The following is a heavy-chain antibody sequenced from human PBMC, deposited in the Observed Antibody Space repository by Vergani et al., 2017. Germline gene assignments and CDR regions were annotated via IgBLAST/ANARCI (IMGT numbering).Heavy chain of an antibody. D-gene: IGHD4-23*01. CDR1: GYSFTGYY. CDR3: ARGRTTVVTPTAFDI. CDR2: IIPIFGTA. J-gene: IGHJ3*02. V-gene: IGHV1-69*01. Sequence: QVQLVQSGAEVKKPGASVKVSCKASGYSFTGYYMHWVRQAPGQGLEWMGGIIPIFGTANYAQKFQGRVTITADESTSTAYMELSSLRSEDTAVYYCARGRTTVVTPTAFDIWGQGTMVTVSS.